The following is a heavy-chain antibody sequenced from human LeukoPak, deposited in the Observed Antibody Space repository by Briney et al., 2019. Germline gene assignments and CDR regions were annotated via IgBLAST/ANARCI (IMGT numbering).Heavy chain of an antibody. CDR2: IYSGGST. CDR3: ARDRYSSGWFDY. CDR1: GFTFDDYT. V-gene: IGHV3-53*01. D-gene: IGHD6-19*01. J-gene: IGHJ4*02. Sequence: GGSLRLSCTASGFTFDDYTMSWVRQAPGKGLEWVSVIYSGGSTYYADSVKGRFTISRDNSKNTLYLQMNSLRAEDTAVYYCARDRYSSGWFDYWGQGTLVTVSS.